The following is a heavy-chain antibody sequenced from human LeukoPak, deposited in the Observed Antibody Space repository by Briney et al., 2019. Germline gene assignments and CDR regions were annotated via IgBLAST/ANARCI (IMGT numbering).Heavy chain of an antibody. CDR3: AREYSSSWRGPDAFDI. D-gene: IGHD6-13*01. J-gene: IGHJ3*02. CDR2: IYYSGST. CDR1: GGSISSYY. Sequence: PSETLSLTCSVSGGSISSYYWSWIRQPPGRGLEWIGYIYYSGSTNYNPSLKSRVTISVDTSKNLFSLKLSSVTAADTAVFYCAREYSSSWRGPDAFDIWGQGTMATVSS. V-gene: IGHV4-59*12.